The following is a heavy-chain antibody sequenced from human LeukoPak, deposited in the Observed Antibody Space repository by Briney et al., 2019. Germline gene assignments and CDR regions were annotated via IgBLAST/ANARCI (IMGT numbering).Heavy chain of an antibody. V-gene: IGHV4-61*01. CDR2: IYYSGST. D-gene: IGHD6-13*01. CDR1: GGSVSSGSYY. CDR3: ARDEGLAAAGTAGLGY. Sequence: SETLTLTCTVSGGSVSSGSYYCSWIRQPPGKGLEWIGYIYYSGSTNYNPSLKSRVTISVDTSKNQFSLKLSSVTAADTAVYYCARDEGLAAAGTAGLGYWGQGTLVTVSS. J-gene: IGHJ4*02.